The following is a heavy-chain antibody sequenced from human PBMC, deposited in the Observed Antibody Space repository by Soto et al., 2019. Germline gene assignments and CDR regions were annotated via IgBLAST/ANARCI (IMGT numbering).Heavy chain of an antibody. CDR2: IYYSGST. Sequence: PSETLSLTCTVSGGSISSGDYYWSWIRQPPGKGLEWIGYIYYSGSTYYNPSLKSRVTISVDASKNQFSLKLSSVTAADAAVYYCARAGYSYGYDYWGQGTLVTVSS. J-gene: IGHJ4*02. D-gene: IGHD5-18*01. CDR3: ARAGYSYGYDY. CDR1: GGSISSGDYY. V-gene: IGHV4-30-4*01.